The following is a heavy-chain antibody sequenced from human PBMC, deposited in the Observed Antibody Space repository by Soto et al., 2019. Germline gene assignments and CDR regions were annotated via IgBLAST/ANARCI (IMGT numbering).Heavy chain of an antibody. CDR1: GFTFSSYS. CDR2: ISSSTSTI. V-gene: IGHV3-48*02. J-gene: IGHJ4*02. CDR3: ARDNDDFCSGYYQGEIDY. D-gene: IGHD3-3*01. Sequence: EVQLVESGGGLVQPGGSLRLSCAASGFTFSSYSMNWVRQAPGKGLEWVSYISSSTSTIYYADSVKGRFTISRANAKNSLYLQMNTLRDEDTAVYYCARDNDDFCSGYYQGEIDYWGQGTLVTVSS.